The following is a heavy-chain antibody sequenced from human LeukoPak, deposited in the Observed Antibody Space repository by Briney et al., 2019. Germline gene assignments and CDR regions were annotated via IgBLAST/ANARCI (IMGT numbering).Heavy chain of an antibody. CDR2: INPNSGGT. Sequence: GASVKVSCKASGYTFTGYYMHWVRQAPGQGLEWMGRINPNSGGTNYAQKFQGRVTMTRDTSISTAYMELSRLRSDDTAVYYCARAGYCSSTSCYGPNYYYYMDVWSKGTTVTVSS. CDR1: GYTFTGYY. V-gene: IGHV1-2*06. J-gene: IGHJ6*03. D-gene: IGHD2-2*01. CDR3: ARAGYCSSTSCYGPNYYYYMDV.